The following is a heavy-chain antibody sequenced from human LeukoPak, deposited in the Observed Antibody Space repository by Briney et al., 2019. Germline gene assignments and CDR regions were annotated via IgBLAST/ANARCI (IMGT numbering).Heavy chain of an antibody. V-gene: IGHV3-23*01. CDR3: AKDVRRCNGACT. D-gene: IGHD2-8*01. CDR1: GFTFSNAW. Sequence: PGGSLRLSCAASGFTFSNAWMNWVRQAPGKGLEWVSGISASGGDTFYADSVKDRFTISRDNSKNTLSLQMNSLRVEDTAIYYCAKDVRRCNGACTWGQGTLVTVSS. CDR2: ISASGGDT. J-gene: IGHJ5*02.